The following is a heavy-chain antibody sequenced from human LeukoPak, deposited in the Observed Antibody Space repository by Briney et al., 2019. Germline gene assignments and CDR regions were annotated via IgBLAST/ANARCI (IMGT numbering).Heavy chain of an antibody. V-gene: IGHV3-21*01. J-gene: IGHJ6*03. CDR2: ISSTGTYI. Sequence: PGGSLRLSCAASGFTFSGDDIDWVRQAPGKGLEWVSSISSTGTYIYYADSVKGRFTISRDNAKNAVYLQMRSLWAEDTAVYYCAREFANCRGDSCPPDYHYYYLDVWGRGTTVTVSS. D-gene: IGHD2-15*01. CDR1: GFTFSGDD. CDR3: AREFANCRGDSCPPDYHYYYLDV.